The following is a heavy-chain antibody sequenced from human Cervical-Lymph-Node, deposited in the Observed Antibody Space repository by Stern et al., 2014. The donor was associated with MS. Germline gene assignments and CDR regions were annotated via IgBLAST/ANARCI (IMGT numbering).Heavy chain of an antibody. D-gene: IGHD6-13*01. J-gene: IGHJ4*02. CDR1: GFSFSRYA. V-gene: IGHV3-33*01. Sequence: VQLVESGGGVVQPGRSLRLSCAASGFSFSRYAMHLWYDGSNPYYADSVTGRFTISRDNFKNTLYLQMNSLRAEDTAVYYCASAYSSSHYYFDYWGQGTLVTVSS. CDR3: ASAYSSSHYYFDY. CDR2: WYDGSNP.